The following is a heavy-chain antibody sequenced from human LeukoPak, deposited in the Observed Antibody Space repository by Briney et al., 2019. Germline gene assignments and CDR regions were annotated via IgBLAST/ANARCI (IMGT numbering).Heavy chain of an antibody. D-gene: IGHD4-17*01. CDR1: GGTFSSYA. J-gene: IGHJ4*02. Sequence: ASVKVSCKASGGTFSSYAISWVRQAPGQGLEWMGRTIPILGIANYAQKFQGRVTITADKSTSTAYMELSSLRSEDTAVYYCAVPSTTVTPNFDYWGQGTLVTVSS. CDR2: TIPILGIA. V-gene: IGHV1-69*04. CDR3: AVPSTTVTPNFDY.